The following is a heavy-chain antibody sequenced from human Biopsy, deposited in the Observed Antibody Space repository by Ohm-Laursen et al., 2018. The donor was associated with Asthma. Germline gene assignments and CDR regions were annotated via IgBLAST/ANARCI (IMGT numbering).Heavy chain of an antibody. CDR2: ISYDGSNK. Sequence: SLRLSCSAPGFTFSNAWMSWVRQAPGKGLEWVAVISYDGSNKYYADSVKGRFTISRDNSKNTLYLQMNSLRAEDTAVYYCARDAWELQKPYAYYFDYWGQGTLVTVSS. CDR3: ARDAWELQKPYAYYFDY. CDR1: GFTFSNAW. V-gene: IGHV3-30-3*01. J-gene: IGHJ4*02. D-gene: IGHD1-26*01.